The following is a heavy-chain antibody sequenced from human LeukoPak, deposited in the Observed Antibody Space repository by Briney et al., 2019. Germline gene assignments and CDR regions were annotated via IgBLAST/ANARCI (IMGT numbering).Heavy chain of an antibody. CDR1: GFTFSSYS. Sequence: PGGSLRLSCAASGFTFSSYSMNWVRQAPGKGLEWVSSISSSSSYIYYADSVKGRFTISRDNAKNSLYLQMNSLRAEDTAVYYCARDAKAVAGSLDYWGQGTPVTVSS. V-gene: IGHV3-21*01. J-gene: IGHJ4*02. D-gene: IGHD6-19*01. CDR2: ISSSSSYI. CDR3: ARDAKAVAGSLDY.